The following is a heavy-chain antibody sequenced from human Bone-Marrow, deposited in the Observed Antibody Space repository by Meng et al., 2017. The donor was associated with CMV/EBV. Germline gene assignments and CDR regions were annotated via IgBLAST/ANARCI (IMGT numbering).Heavy chain of an antibody. V-gene: IGHV3-30*02. CDR3: AKDSSYWGMDV. Sequence: GGSLRLSCAASGFPFSTYGMHWVRQDPGKGLEWLAFIRYDGSNNYYADSVKGRFTISRDNSKNTLYLQMSSLRVEDTALYYCAKDSSYWGMDVWGQGTTVTVSS. CDR1: GFPFSTYG. J-gene: IGHJ6*02. CDR2: IRYDGSNN. D-gene: IGHD2-15*01.